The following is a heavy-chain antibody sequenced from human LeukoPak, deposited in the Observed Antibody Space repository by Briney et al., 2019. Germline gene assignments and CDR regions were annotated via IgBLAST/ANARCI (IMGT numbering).Heavy chain of an antibody. D-gene: IGHD3-22*01. V-gene: IGHV3-23*01. CDR3: ARRPYYYDSLDY. J-gene: IGHJ4*02. Sequence: PGGSLRLSCAASGFTFSSYGMSWVRQAPGKGLEWVSGISGSGGSTYYADSVKGRFTISRDNSKNTLYLQMNSLRAEDTAVYYCARRPYYYDSLDYWGQGTLVTVSS. CDR2: ISGSGGST. CDR1: GFTFSSYG.